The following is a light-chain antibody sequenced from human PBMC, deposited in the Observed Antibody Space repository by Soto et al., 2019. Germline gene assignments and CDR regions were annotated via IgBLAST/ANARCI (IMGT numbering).Light chain of an antibody. J-gene: IGLJ1*01. V-gene: IGLV2-14*01. CDR2: DDS. CDR1: SSDVGGYNY. Sequence: QSALTQPASGSGSPGQSITISCTGTSSDVGGYNYVSWYQQHPGKAPKLMIYDDSNRPSGVSNRFSGSKSGNTASLTISGLQAEDEADYYCSSYTSSRTPLYVFGPGTQLTVL. CDR3: SSYTSSRTPLYV.